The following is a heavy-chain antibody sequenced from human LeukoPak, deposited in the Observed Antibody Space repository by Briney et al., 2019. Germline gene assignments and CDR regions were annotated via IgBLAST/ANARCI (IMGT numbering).Heavy chain of an antibody. CDR3: ARFPSVVAPSIGAIDI. V-gene: IGHV1-69*13. J-gene: IGHJ3*02. D-gene: IGHD2-15*01. Sequence: GASVKVSCKASGGTFSSFPIGWVRQAPGQGLEWMGQVIAIFGDTKYAQKFQGRLTITADESSSTAYMELGSLRSEDTAMYYCARFPSVVAPSIGAIDIWGQGTMVIVSS. CDR1: GGTFSSFP. CDR2: VIAIFGDT.